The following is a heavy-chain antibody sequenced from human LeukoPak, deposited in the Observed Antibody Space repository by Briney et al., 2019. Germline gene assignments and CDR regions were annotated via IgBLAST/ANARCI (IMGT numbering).Heavy chain of an antibody. Sequence: ASVKVSCKASGYTFTGYYMHWVRQAPGQGLEWMGWISAYNGNTNYAQKLQGRVTMTTDTSTSTAYMELRSLRSDDTAVYYCARTPQQTSFATLIDYWGQGTLVTVSS. CDR2: ISAYNGNT. CDR3: ARTPQQTSFATLIDY. J-gene: IGHJ4*02. CDR1: GYTFTGYY. V-gene: IGHV1-18*04. D-gene: IGHD6-13*01.